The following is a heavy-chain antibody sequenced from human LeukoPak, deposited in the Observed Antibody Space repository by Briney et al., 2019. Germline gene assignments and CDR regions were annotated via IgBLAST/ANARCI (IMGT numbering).Heavy chain of an antibody. J-gene: IGHJ4*02. CDR1: GGTFTSYA. D-gene: IGHD3-22*01. Sequence: GASVKVSCKAAGGTFTSYAISWVRQAPGQGLEWMGGIIPIFGTANYAQKFQGRVTITADESTSTAYMELSSLRSEDTAVYYCARDYYDSSGYYWDYWGQGTLVTVSS. V-gene: IGHV1-69*13. CDR3: ARDYYDSSGYYWDY. CDR2: IIPIFGTA.